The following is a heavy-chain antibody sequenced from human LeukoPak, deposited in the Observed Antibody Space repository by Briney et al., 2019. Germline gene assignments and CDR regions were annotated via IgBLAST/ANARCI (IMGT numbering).Heavy chain of an antibody. CDR2: IIPISGTA. Sequence: SVKVSCKASGGTFSSYAISWVRQAPGQGLEWMGGIIPISGTANYAQKFQGRVTITADESTSTAYMELSSLRSEDTAVYYCARLVLLWFGELLNYYYYGMDVWGQGTTVTVSS. CDR3: ARLVLLWFGELLNYYYYGMDV. D-gene: IGHD3-10*01. J-gene: IGHJ6*02. CDR1: GGTFSSYA. V-gene: IGHV1-69*13.